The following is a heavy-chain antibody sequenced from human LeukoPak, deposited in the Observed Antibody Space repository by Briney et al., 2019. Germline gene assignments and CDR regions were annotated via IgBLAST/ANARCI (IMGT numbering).Heavy chain of an antibody. D-gene: IGHD6-13*01. V-gene: IGHV4-59*01. Sequence: PSETLSLTCTVSGSSISSYYWSWIRQHPGKGLEWIGYIYYSGSTNYNPSLKSRVTISVDTSKNQFSLKLSSVTAADTAVYYCARGGWAAAVDYWGQGTLVTVSS. CDR2: IYYSGST. CDR3: ARGGWAAAVDY. J-gene: IGHJ4*02. CDR1: GSSISSYY.